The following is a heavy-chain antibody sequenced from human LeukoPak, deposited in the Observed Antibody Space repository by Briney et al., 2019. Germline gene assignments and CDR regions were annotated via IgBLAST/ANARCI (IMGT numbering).Heavy chain of an antibody. CDR1: GFIFSSYW. J-gene: IGHJ4*02. Sequence: GGSLRLSCATSGFIFSSYWMCWVRQAPGKGLEWVANIKSDGSEEYYGDSVKGRFTISRDNAKNSLYLQMNSLRVEDTAVYYCARGLIVRGVIVGNLFDSWGQGTLVTVSS. CDR2: IKSDGSEE. D-gene: IGHD3-10*01. V-gene: IGHV3-7*01. CDR3: ARGLIVRGVIVGNLFDS.